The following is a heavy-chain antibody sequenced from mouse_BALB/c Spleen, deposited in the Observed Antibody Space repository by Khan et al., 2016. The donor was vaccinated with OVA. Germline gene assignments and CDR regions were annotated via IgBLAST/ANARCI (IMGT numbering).Heavy chain of an antibody. Sequence: EVELVESGGGLVQPGGSRKLSCAASGFTFSSYGMHWVRQAPEQGLEWVAYISGDSSTIYYADTVKGRFTITRDNPTNTLFLQMTSLMSEDTARDYCATSYFYGNYVDYWGPGTTLTVSS. CDR1: GFTFSSYG. D-gene: IGHD1-1*01. CDR2: ISGDSSTI. V-gene: IGHV5-17*02. CDR3: ATSYFYGNYVDY. J-gene: IGHJ2*01.